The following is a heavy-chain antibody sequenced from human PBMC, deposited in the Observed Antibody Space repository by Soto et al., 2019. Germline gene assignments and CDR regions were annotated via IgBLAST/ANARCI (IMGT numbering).Heavy chain of an antibody. CDR2: ISSSSSTI. CDR1: GFTFSTYG. D-gene: IGHD6-13*01. V-gene: IGHV3-48*01. Sequence: GGSLRLSCSASGFTFSTYGMHWVRQAPGKGLEWVSYISSSSSTIYYADSVKGRFTISRDNAKNSLYLQMNSLRAEDTAVYYCVRSYSSSWPDAFDIWGQGTMVTVSS. CDR3: VRSYSSSWPDAFDI. J-gene: IGHJ3*02.